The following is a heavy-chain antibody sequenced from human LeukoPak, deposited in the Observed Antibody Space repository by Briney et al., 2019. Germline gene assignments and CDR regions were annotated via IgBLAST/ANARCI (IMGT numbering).Heavy chain of an antibody. CDR2: IKQDGSEK. J-gene: IGHJ4*02. D-gene: IGHD3-22*01. Sequence: PGGSLRLSCAASGSTFSSYWMSWVRQAPGKGLEWVANIKQDGSEKYYVDSVKGRFTISRDNAKNSLYLQMNSLRAEDTAVYYCARTYYYDSSGYNQAHYYFDYWGQGTLVTVSS. CDR1: GSTFSSYW. CDR3: ARTYYYDSSGYNQAHYYFDY. V-gene: IGHV3-7*01.